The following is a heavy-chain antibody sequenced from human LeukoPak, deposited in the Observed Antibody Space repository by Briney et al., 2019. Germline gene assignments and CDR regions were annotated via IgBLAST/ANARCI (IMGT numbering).Heavy chain of an antibody. D-gene: IGHD2-15*01. J-gene: IGHJ5*02. CDR2: IYPDDSGT. CDR3: ARGGRLSSDGSWTWFDP. CDR1: GYTFTSYW. Sequence: GESLKISCKGSGYTFTSYWIGWVRQMPGKGLEWMGIIYPDDSGTRYSPSFQGQVTMSVDKSISTAYVQWSSLKASDTAMYYCARGGRLSSDGSWTWFDPWGQGTLVTVSS. V-gene: IGHV5-51*01.